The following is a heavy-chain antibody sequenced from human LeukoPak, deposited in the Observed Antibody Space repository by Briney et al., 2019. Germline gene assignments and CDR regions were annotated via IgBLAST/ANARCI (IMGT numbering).Heavy chain of an antibody. CDR2: IIPIFGTA. CDR1: EGTFSSYA. V-gene: IGHV1-69*01. J-gene: IGHJ4*02. CDR3: ARSPGGYSSSWVFDY. Sequence: SVKVSCKASEGTFSSYAISWVRQAPGQGLEWMGGIIPIFGTANYAQKFQGRVTITADESTSTAYMELSSLRSEDTAVYYCARSPGGYSSSWVFDYWGQGTLVTVSS. D-gene: IGHD6-13*01.